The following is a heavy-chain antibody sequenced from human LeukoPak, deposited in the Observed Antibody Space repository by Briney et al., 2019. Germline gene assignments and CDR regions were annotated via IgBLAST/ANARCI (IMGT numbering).Heavy chain of an antibody. D-gene: IGHD3-10*01. CDR3: ARDLHYYGSGP. CDR2: ISGTSSYM. V-gene: IGHV3-21*01. CDR1: GFTFSSYS. Sequence: GGSLRLSCAASGFTFSSYSMNWVRQAPGKGLDWVSGISGTSSYMYYGDSVKGRFTVSRDNAKNSLYLQMESLRVEDTAVYYCARDLHYYGSGPWGQGTLVTVSS. J-gene: IGHJ5*02.